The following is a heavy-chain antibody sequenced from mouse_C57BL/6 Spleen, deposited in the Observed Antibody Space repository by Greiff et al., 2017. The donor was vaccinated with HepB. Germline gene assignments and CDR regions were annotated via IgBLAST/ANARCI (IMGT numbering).Heavy chain of an antibody. V-gene: IGHV3-6*01. J-gene: IGHJ2*01. CDR1: GYSITSGYY. Sequence: EVKLQESGPGLVKPSQSLSLTCSVTGYSITSGYYWNWIRQFPGNKLEWMGYISYDGSNNYNPSLKNRISITRDTSKNQFFLKLNSVTTEDTATYYCARGGGHTALDYWGQGTTLTVSS. CDR3: ARGGGHTALDY. CDR2: ISYDGSN.